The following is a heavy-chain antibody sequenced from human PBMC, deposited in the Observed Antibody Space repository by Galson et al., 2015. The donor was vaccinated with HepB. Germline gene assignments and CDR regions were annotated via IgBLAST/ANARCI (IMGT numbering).Heavy chain of an antibody. J-gene: IGHJ4*02. CDR1: GYTFTSYA. Sequence: SVKVSCKASGYTFTSYAMHWVRQAPGQRLEWMGWINAGNGNTKYSQKFQGRVTITRDTSASTAYMELSSLRSEDTAVYYCARVNQARGYFGVGYFDYWGQGTLVTVSS. CDR2: INAGNGNT. CDR3: ARVNQARGYFGVGYFDY. D-gene: IGHD3-22*01. V-gene: IGHV1-3*01.